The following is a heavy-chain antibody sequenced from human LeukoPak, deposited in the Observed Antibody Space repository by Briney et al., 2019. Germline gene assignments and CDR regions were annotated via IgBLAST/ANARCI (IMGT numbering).Heavy chain of an antibody. CDR2: IYPGDSDT. J-gene: IGHJ6*04. D-gene: IGHD2/OR15-2a*01. V-gene: IGHV5-51*01. CDR3: ARQGSTYYYGMDV. CDR1: GYSFTSYW. Sequence: GESLRISCKGSGYSFTSYWIGWVRQMPGEGLEWMGIIYPGDSDTRYSPSFQGQVTISADKSISTAYLQWSSLKASDTAMYYCARQGSTYYYGMDVWGKGTTVTVSS.